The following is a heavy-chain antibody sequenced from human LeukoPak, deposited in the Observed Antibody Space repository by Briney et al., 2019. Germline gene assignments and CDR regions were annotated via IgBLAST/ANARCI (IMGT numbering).Heavy chain of an antibody. D-gene: IGHD6-13*01. Sequence: ASVKVSCKASGYTFTSYDINWVRQATGQGLEWMGWMNPNSGNTGYAQKFQGRVTMTEDTSTDTAYMELSSLRSEDTAVYYCAIPPIAAAGTRSLVYWGQGTLVTVSS. CDR2: MNPNSGNT. CDR1: GYTFTSYD. J-gene: IGHJ4*02. V-gene: IGHV1-8*01. CDR3: AIPPIAAAGTRSLVY.